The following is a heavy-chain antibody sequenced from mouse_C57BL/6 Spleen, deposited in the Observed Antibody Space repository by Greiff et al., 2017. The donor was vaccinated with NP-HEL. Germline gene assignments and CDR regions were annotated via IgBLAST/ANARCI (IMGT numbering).Heavy chain of an antibody. V-gene: IGHV1-22*01. CDR1: GYAFTDYN. J-gene: IGHJ3*01. CDR3: ARLCNGNWVWFAY. D-gene: IGHD2-1*01. Sequence: EVQLQQSGPELVKPGASVKMSCKASGYAFTDYNMHWVKQSHGKSLEWIGYINPNNGGTSYNQKFKGKATLTVNKSSSTAYMELRSLTSEDSAVYYCARLCNGNWVWFAYWGQGTLVTVSA. CDR2: INPNNGGT.